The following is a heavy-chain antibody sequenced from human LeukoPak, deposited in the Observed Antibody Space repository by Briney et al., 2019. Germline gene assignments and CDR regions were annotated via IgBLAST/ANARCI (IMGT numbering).Heavy chain of an antibody. Sequence: GGSLRLSCAASGFTFSSYWMSWVRQAPGKGLEWVANIKLDGSEKYYVDSVKGRFTISRDNAKNSLDLQMNSLRAEDTAVYYCARVLWFGELLGLGAFDIWGQGTMVTVSS. J-gene: IGHJ3*02. CDR1: GFTFSSYW. V-gene: IGHV3-7*04. D-gene: IGHD3-10*01. CDR2: IKLDGSEK. CDR3: ARVLWFGELLGLGAFDI.